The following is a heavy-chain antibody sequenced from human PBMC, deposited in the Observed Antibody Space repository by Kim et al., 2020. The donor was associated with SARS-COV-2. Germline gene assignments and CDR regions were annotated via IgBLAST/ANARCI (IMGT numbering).Heavy chain of an antibody. V-gene: IGHV1-18*01. CDR2: ISAYNGNT. D-gene: IGHD3-10*01. Sequence: ASVKVSCKASGYTFTSYGISWVRQAPGQGLEWMGWISAYNGNTNYAQKLQGRVTMTTDTSTSTAYMELRSLRSDDTAVYYCAREFIPEGFGEFQFDYWGQGTLVTVSS. J-gene: IGHJ4*02. CDR1: GYTFTSYG. CDR3: AREFIPEGFGEFQFDY.